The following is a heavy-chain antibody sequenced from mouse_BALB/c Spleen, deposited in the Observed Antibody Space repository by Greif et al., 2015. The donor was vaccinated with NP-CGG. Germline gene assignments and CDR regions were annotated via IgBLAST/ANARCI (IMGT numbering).Heavy chain of an antibody. J-gene: IGHJ4*01. V-gene: IGHV1-7*01. CDR3: ASNFPYAMDY. Sequence: QVQLQQSGAELAKPGASVKMSCKASGYTFTSYWMHWVKQRPGQGLEWIGYINPSTGYTEYNQKFKDKATLTADKSSSTAYMQLSSLTSEDSAVYYCASNFPYAMDYWGQGTAVTDSS. CDR1: GYTFTSYW. CDR2: INPSTGYT.